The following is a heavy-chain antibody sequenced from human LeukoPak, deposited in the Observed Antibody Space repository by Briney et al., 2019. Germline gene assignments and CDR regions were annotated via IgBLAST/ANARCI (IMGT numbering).Heavy chain of an antibody. CDR1: GGSFSGYY. D-gene: IGHD6-19*01. V-gene: IGHV4-34*01. J-gene: IGHJ5*02. CDR2: INHSGST. Sequence: KTSETLSLTCAVYGGSFSGYYWSWIRQPPGKGLEWIGEINHSGSTNYNPFLKSRVTISVDTSKNQFSLKLSSVTAADTAVYYCARRGISGWYRNNWFDPWGQGTLVTVSS. CDR3: ARRGISGWYRNNWFDP.